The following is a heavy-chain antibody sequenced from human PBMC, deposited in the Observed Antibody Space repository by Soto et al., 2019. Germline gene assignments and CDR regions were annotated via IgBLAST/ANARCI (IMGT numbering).Heavy chain of an antibody. J-gene: IGHJ4*02. V-gene: IGHV4-31*03. Sequence: PSETLSLTCTVSGGSISSGGYYWSWIRQHPGKGLEWIGYIYYSGSTYYNPSLKSRVTISVDTSKNQFSLKLSSVTAADTAVYYCARVSNYYDSSGYYHLIDYWGQGTLVTVSS. CDR1: GGSISSGGYY. CDR2: IYYSGST. CDR3: ARVSNYYDSSGYYHLIDY. D-gene: IGHD3-22*01.